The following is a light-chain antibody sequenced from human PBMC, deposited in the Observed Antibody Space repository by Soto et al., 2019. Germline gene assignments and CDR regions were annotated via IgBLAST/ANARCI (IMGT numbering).Light chain of an antibody. V-gene: IGLV3-25*03. CDR2: KNN. J-gene: IGLJ1*01. CDR3: QSADKRGTYV. Sequence: SYELTQPPSVSVSPGQIARITCSGDALPRQYAYWYQQKPGQAPVLLIYKNNERPSGIPERFSGSSSGTTVTLTISGVQAEDEADYYCQSADKRGTYVFGTGTKVTVL. CDR1: ALPRQY.